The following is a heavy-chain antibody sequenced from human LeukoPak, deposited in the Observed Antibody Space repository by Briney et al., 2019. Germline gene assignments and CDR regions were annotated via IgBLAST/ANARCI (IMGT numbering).Heavy chain of an antibody. CDR2: MSYDGGHK. Sequence: PGGSLRLSCAASGFTFSSYAMHWVRQAPGKGLEWVAVMSYDGGHKYYADSVKGRFTISRDNSKNTLYLQMNSLRAEDTAVYYCAKGQLVDYGMDVWGQGTRVTVSS. V-gene: IGHV3-30*18. CDR3: AKGQLVDYGMDV. D-gene: IGHD2-15*01. J-gene: IGHJ6*02. CDR1: GFTFSSYA.